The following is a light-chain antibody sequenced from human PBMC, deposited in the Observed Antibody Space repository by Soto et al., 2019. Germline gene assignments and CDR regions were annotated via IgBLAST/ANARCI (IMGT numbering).Light chain of an antibody. J-gene: IGKJ2*01. V-gene: IGKV1-5*03. CDR1: QSISSW. CDR2: KAS. Sequence: DIQMTQSPSTLSASVGDRVTITCRASQSISSWLAWYQQKPGKAPKLLIYKASSLESGVPSRFSGSGSGTEFTLTISSLQPDYFETYDCQQYNSFGQGTKLEIK. CDR3: QQYNS.